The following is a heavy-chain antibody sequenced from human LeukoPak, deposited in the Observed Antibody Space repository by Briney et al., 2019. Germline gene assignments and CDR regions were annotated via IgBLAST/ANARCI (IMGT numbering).Heavy chain of an antibody. CDR2: ISGSGGST. Sequence: GGSLRLSCAASGFTFSSYGMSWVRQAPGKGLEWVSSISGSGGSTYYADSVKGRFTISRDNSKNTLYLEVISLTAEDTAVYYCAKDDAWLRFGEWSQGTLVTVSS. CDR3: AKDDAWLRFGE. D-gene: IGHD3-10*01. CDR1: GFTFSSYG. J-gene: IGHJ4*02. V-gene: IGHV3-23*01.